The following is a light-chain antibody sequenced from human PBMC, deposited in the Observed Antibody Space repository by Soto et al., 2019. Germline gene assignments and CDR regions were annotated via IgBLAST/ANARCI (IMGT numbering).Light chain of an antibody. CDR1: QSVSNY. CDR2: DAS. V-gene: IGKV3-11*01. Sequence: EIVLTQSPATLSLSPGERDTLSCRASQSVSNYLAWYQQKPGQTPRLLVYDASHRAAGIPARFSGSGSWTDFTLTISSREPDDVAVYYCQQRSDCPPLTFGGGTKVEI. J-gene: IGKJ4*01. CDR3: QQRSDCPPLT.